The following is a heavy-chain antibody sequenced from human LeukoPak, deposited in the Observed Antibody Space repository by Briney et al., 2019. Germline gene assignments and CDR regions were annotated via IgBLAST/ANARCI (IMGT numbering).Heavy chain of an antibody. Sequence: GGSLRLSCAASGFTFSSYSMNWVRQAPGKGLEWVSYISSSSSTIYYADSVKGRFTISRDNSKNTLYLQMNSLRAEDTAVYYCARVNYDILTGKYYFDYWGQGTLVTVSS. J-gene: IGHJ4*02. V-gene: IGHV3-48*01. CDR2: ISSSSSTI. CDR3: ARVNYDILTGKYYFDY. CDR1: GFTFSSYS. D-gene: IGHD3-9*01.